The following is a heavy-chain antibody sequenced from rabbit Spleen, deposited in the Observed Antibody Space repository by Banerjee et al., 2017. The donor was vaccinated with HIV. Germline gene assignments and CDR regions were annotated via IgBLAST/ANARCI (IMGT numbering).Heavy chain of an antibody. CDR2: IYTTSAST. V-gene: IGHV1S43*01. CDR1: GIDFSSYYY. CDR3: AREGGIVVAGAFDL. D-gene: IGHD4-1*01. Sequence: QEQLVESGGGLVKPGGTLTLTRKASGIDFSSYYYMCWVRQAPGKGLDLIACIYTTSASTWYASWVNGRFTISRSTSLATVTLQVTSLTAADTATYFCAREGGIVVAGAFDLWGQGTLVTVS. J-gene: IGHJ4*01.